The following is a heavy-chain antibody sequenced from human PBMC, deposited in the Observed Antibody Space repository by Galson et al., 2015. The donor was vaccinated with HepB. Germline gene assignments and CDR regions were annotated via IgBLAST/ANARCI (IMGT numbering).Heavy chain of an antibody. V-gene: IGHV5-10-1*01. CDR2: IDPSDSYT. Sequence: QSGAEVKKPGESLRISCKGSGYSFASYWIIWVRQMPGKGLEWVARIDPSDSYTNYSPSFQGHVTISADKSISTAYLQWGSLRASDTAMYYCARPRDRYSGSYPVYWGQGTPVTVSS. CDR3: ARPRDRYSGSYPVY. CDR1: GYSFASYW. J-gene: IGHJ4*02. D-gene: IGHD1-26*01.